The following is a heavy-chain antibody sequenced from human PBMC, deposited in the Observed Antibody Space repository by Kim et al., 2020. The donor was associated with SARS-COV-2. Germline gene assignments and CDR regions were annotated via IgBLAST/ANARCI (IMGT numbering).Heavy chain of an antibody. J-gene: IGHJ4*02. Sequence: SETLSLTCTVSGGSISSYYWSWIRQPPGKGLEWIGYIYYSGSTNYNPSLKSRVTISVDTSKNQFSLKLSSVTAADTAVYYCARDTMVRGVIWGGFEYWGQRTLVTVSS. D-gene: IGHD3-10*01. CDR3: ARDTMVRGVIWGGFEY. V-gene: IGHV4-59*13. CDR1: GGSISSYY. CDR2: IYYSGST.